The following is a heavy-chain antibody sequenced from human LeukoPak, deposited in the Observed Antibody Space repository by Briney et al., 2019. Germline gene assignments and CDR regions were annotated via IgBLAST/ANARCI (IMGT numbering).Heavy chain of an antibody. J-gene: IGHJ3*02. Sequence: TGGSLRLSCAASGFTFSSYAMSWVRQAPGKGLEWVSAISGSGGSTYYADSVKGRFTISRDNSKNTLYLQMNSLRAEDTAVYYCALLRITMVRGFLDAFDIWGQGTMVTASS. V-gene: IGHV3-23*01. CDR1: GFTFSSYA. CDR2: ISGSGGST. D-gene: IGHD3-10*01. CDR3: ALLRITMVRGFLDAFDI.